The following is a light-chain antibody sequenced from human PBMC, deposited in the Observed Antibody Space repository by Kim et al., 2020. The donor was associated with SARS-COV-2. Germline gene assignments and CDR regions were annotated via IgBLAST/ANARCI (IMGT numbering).Light chain of an antibody. J-gene: IGLJ2*01. Sequence: SVSPAQPARITRSGDKLGDNYTCWNQHKPGQSPVLFIYRDSRRPSGIPGPFSGSISRNSATLTISGTQAIDEAVYYCQTLDSSWVFGGGTQLTVL. V-gene: IGLV3-1*01. CDR3: QTLDSSWV. CDR1: KLGDNY. CDR2: RDS.